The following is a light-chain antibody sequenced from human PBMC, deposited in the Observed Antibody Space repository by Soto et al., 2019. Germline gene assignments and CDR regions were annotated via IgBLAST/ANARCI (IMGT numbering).Light chain of an antibody. CDR2: DVS. CDR1: SSDIGGYNY. CDR3: ASYASSNPVL. V-gene: IGLV2-14*03. Sequence: QSALTQPASVSVSPGQSITISCTGTSSDIGGYNYVSWYQQHPGKAPKLMIYDVSDRPSGVSNRFSGSKSGNTASLTISGLQADDEADYYCASYASSNPVLFGGGTKVTVL. J-gene: IGLJ2*01.